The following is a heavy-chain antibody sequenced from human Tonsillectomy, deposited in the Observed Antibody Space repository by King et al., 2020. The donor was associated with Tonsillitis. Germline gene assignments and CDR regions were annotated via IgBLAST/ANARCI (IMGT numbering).Heavy chain of an antibody. D-gene: IGHD2-15*01. CDR3: ARQERVVAYYYYGMDV. CDR1: GGSISSSSYY. V-gene: IGHV4-39*01. CDR2: IYYSGST. J-gene: IGHJ6*02. Sequence: QLQESGPGLVKPSETLSLTCTVSGGSISSSSYYWGWIRQPPGKGLEWIGSIYYSGSTYYNPSLKSRVTISVDTSKNQFSLKLSSVTAADTAVYYCARQERVVAYYYYGMDVWGQGTTVTVSS.